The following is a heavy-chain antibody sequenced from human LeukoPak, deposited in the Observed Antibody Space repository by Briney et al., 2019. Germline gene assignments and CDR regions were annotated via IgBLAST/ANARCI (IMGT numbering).Heavy chain of an antibody. V-gene: IGHV3-23*01. J-gene: IGHJ4*02. CDR2: ISGSGGST. CDR1: GFTFNIYG. Sequence: GGSLRLSCAASGFTFNIYGMSWVRQAPGKGLEWVSAISGSGGSTYSADSVKGRFTISRDNSKNTLYLQMSSLRAEDTAVYYCARRSGIAVAGAFDYWGQGTLVTVSS. D-gene: IGHD6-19*01. CDR3: ARRSGIAVAGAFDY.